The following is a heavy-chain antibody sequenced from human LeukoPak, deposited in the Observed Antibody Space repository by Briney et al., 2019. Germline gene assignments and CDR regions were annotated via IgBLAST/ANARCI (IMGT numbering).Heavy chain of an antibody. J-gene: IGHJ3*02. Sequence: GESLKISCKGSGYSFTSYWIGWVRQTPGKGLEWMGIIYPGDSDTRYSPSFQGQVTISADKSISTAYLQWSSLKASDTAMYCCASRQYSGSSRGAFDIWGQGTMVTVSS. D-gene: IGHD1-26*01. CDR1: GYSFTSYW. V-gene: IGHV5-51*01. CDR2: IYPGDSDT. CDR3: ASRQYSGSSRGAFDI.